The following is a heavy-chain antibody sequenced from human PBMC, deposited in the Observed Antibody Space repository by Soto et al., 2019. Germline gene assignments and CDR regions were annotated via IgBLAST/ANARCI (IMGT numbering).Heavy chain of an antibody. Sequence: ASVKVSCKASGYTFTSYYMHWVLQAPGQGLEWMGIINPSGGSTSYAQKFQGRVTMTRDTSTSTVYMELSSLRSEDTAVYYCARETDDILTGFYYFDYWGQGTLVTVS. D-gene: IGHD3-9*01. J-gene: IGHJ4*02. CDR2: INPSGGST. CDR1: GYTFTSYY. V-gene: IGHV1-46*01. CDR3: ARETDDILTGFYYFDY.